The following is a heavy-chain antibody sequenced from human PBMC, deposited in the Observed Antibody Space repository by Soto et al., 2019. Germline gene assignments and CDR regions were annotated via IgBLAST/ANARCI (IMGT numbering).Heavy chain of an antibody. V-gene: IGHV3-23*01. D-gene: IGHD1-26*01. CDR2: ISSVGTSP. Sequence: RLSCAASGLTFSSYAMTWVRQAPGKGLECVSAISSVGTSPYYADSVKGRFTISRDNSKNTLYLQMNSLKAEDTAVYYCAKVRAVGYYYGMDVWGRGNTVTVSS. CDR1: GLTFSSYA. J-gene: IGHJ6*02. CDR3: AKVRAVGYYYGMDV.